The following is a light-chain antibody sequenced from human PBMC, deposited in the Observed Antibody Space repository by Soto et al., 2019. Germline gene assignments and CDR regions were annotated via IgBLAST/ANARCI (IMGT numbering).Light chain of an antibody. CDR1: QNIHKY. CDR3: QQSFVSPWT. Sequence: DIQMTQSPSSLSASVGDRVTISCRSSQNIHKYLNWYQQRPGKAPNLLVYEATSLETGVSLKFSGSGSETEFTLTINSLQPEDFATYYCQQSFVSPWTFGQGTNIEI. J-gene: IGKJ1*01. CDR2: EAT. V-gene: IGKV1-39*01.